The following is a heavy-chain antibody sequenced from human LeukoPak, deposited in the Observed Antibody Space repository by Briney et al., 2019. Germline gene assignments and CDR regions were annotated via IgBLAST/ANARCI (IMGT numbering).Heavy chain of an antibody. Sequence: SETLSLTCAVYGGSFSGYYWSWIRPPPGKGLEWIGEINHSGSTNYNPSLRSRVAISVDTSKNQFSLKLSSVTAADTAVYYCASTSSGSTARNWFDPWGQGTLVTVSS. CDR1: GGSFSGYY. D-gene: IGHD1-26*01. CDR3: ASTSSGSTARNWFDP. CDR2: INHSGST. J-gene: IGHJ5*02. V-gene: IGHV4-34*01.